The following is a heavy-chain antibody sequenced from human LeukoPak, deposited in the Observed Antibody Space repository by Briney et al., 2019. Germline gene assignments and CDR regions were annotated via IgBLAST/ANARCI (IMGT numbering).Heavy chain of an antibody. J-gene: IGHJ3*02. CDR1: GYTFTSYD. V-gene: IGHV1-8*01. D-gene: IGHD3-22*01. CDR3: ARTSKVHYYDSSGAFDI. Sequence: ASVKVSCKASGYTFTSYDINWVRQATGQGLEWMGWMNPNSGDTGYAQKFQGRVTMTRNTSINTAYMELSSLRSDDTAVYYCARTSKVHYYDSSGAFDIWGQGTMVTVSS. CDR2: MNPNSGDT.